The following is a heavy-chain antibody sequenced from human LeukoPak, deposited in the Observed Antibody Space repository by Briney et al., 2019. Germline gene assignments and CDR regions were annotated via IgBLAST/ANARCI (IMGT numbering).Heavy chain of an antibody. Sequence: SETLSLTCTVSGGSFSRYYWSWIRQPPGKGLEWIGYIYDSGSTTYNPSLKSRVTISVDTSKNQFSLKLSSVTAADTAVYYCAREGYSSGWYRFDPWGQGTLVTVSS. J-gene: IGHJ5*02. D-gene: IGHD6-19*01. V-gene: IGHV4-59*01. CDR1: GGSFSRYY. CDR2: IYDSGST. CDR3: AREGYSSGWYRFDP.